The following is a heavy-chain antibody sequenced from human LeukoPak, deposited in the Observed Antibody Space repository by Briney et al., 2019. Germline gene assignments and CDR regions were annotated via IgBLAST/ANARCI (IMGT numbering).Heavy chain of an antibody. CDR3: ARADCSSSTCYLRRSWFDP. D-gene: IGHD2-2*01. J-gene: IGHJ5*02. V-gene: IGHV3-21*01. CDR2: ISTSSRYI. CDR1: GFTLSYFD. Sequence: GGSLRLSRAASGFTLSYFDMNWVRQAPGKGLEWVSSISTSSRYIYYKDSVRGRFTISRDDAKNSLHLEMNSLRAEDTAVYYCARADCSSSTCYLRRSWFDPWGQGTLVTVSS.